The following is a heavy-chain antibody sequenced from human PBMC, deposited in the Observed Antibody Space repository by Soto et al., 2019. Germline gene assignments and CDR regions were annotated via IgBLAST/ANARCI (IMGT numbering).Heavy chain of an antibody. D-gene: IGHD1-20*01. CDR1: EYTFTSFA. J-gene: IGHJ6*02. V-gene: IGHV1-3*04. CDR3: ARGGGEGFGIYFYGMDV. Sequence: ASVKVSCKAFEYTFTSFALHWVRQAPGQRPEWMGWIHTGNGNTEYSQKFEGRVTTTRDTSANTAYMELSSLRSEDTAVYYCARGGGEGFGIYFYGMDVWGQGTTVTVSS. CDR2: IHTGNGNT.